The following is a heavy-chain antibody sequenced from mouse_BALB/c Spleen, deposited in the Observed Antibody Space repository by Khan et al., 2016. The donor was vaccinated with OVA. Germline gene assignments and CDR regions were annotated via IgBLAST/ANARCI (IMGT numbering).Heavy chain of an antibody. CDR2: INPHNGDS. CDR3: ERSGYGNTFAD. CDR1: GYTFTSYY. V-gene: IGHV1S81*02. J-gene: IGHJ3*01. D-gene: IGHD2-1*01. Sequence: QVQLKQSGAELVKPGTSVKISCKASGYTFTSYYMYWVKQRHGKGLEWIGGINPHNGDSNFNEKFKSKATLTVDKSSSTAYMQLGILTSEDSAVYYCERSGYGNTFADWGQGTLVTVSA.